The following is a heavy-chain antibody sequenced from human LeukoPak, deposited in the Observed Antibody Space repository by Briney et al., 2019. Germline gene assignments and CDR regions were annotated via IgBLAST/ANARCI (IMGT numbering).Heavy chain of an antibody. D-gene: IGHD2-2*01. V-gene: IGHV3-23*01. Sequence: GGSLRLSCAASGFTFSNYGVHWVRQAPGKGLEWVSAISGSGGSTYYADSVKGRFTISRDNSKNTLYLQMNSLRAEDTAVYYCAKDRGVVVPAAIGVFRYWGQGTLVTVSS. CDR1: GFTFSNYG. J-gene: IGHJ4*02. CDR3: AKDRGVVVPAAIGVFRY. CDR2: ISGSGGST.